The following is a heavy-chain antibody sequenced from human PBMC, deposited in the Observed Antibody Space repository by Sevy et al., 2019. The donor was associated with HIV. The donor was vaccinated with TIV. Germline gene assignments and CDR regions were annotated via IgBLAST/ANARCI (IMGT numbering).Heavy chain of an antibody. V-gene: IGHV3-15*01. D-gene: IGHD3-9*01. J-gene: IGHJ4*02. CDR2: IKSKIDGETN. CDR3: AKAPGYYDSSPFDY. CDR1: GFTFSNAW. Sequence: GGSLRLSCAVSGFTFSNAWMNWVRQAPGTGLQWVGLIKSKIDGETNDYAAPVKGRFTISRDDSKNTVYLQMNSLKTEDTALYYWAKAPGYYDSSPFDYWGPGTLVTVSS.